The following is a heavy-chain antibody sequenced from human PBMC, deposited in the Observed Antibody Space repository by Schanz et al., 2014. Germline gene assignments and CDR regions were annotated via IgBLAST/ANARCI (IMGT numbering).Heavy chain of an antibody. Sequence: QVQLVQSGAEVKKPGASVRVSCKVSGYAFTTYGISWVRQAPGQGPEFMGWISTFRNEDTNSAQRFQGRLTMTRNTSISTAYMELNSLTSEDTAVYYCARVSMEFERGKSYYYYMDVWGRGTTVTVSS. CDR3: ARVSMEFERGKSYYYYMDV. D-gene: IGHD3-10*01. CDR2: ISTFRNEDT. J-gene: IGHJ6*03. CDR1: GYAFTTYG. V-gene: IGHV1-18*01.